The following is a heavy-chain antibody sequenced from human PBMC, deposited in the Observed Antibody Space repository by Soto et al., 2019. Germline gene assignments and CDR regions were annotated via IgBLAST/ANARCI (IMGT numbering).Heavy chain of an antibody. Sequence: EVRLVASGGGLVKPGGSLRLSCEASGFIFTTNSMNWVRQVPGKGLQWLSSISSSGTFKSYGDSVKDRFTISRDNAKNSLFLQMNNLSGEDTGLYYCARDPPHGGTSSWDADSWGPGTLVTVSS. CDR1: GFIFTTNS. V-gene: IGHV3-21*01. CDR3: ARDPPHGGTSSWDADS. CDR2: ISSSGTFK. J-gene: IGHJ4*02. D-gene: IGHD2-15*01.